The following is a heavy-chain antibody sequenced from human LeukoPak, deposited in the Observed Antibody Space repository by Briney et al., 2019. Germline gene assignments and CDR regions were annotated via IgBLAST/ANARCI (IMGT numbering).Heavy chain of an antibody. CDR1: GYTFTSYY. V-gene: IGHV1-46*01. J-gene: IGHJ3*02. Sequence: ASVKVSCKASGYTFTSYYMHWVRQAPGQGLEWMGIINPSGGSTSYAQKFQGRVTMTRDTSTSTVYMELSSLRSEDTAVYYCARGGRRYDFWSGYYHDAFDIWGQGTMVTVSS. CDR3: ARGGRRYDFWSGYYHDAFDI. D-gene: IGHD3-3*01. CDR2: INPSGGST.